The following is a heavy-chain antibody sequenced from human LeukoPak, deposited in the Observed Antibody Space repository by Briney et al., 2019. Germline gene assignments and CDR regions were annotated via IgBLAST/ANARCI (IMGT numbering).Heavy chain of an antibody. J-gene: IGHJ6*03. CDR3: RHLEWSNVYYMDV. Sequence: ASVKVSCKASGCTFTGYYMHWVRQAPGQGLEWMGWISPNSGGTNYAQKFQGRVTMTRDTSISTGYMEPSRLRSDDTAVYYCRHLEWSNVYYMDVWGKGTTVTVSS. V-gene: IGHV1-2*02. D-gene: IGHD3-3*01. CDR1: GCTFTGYY. CDR2: ISPNSGGT.